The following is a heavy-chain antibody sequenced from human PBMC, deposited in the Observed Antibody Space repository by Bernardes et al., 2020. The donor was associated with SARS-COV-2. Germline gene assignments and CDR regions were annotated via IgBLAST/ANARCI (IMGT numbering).Heavy chain of an antibody. Sequence: GGSLRLSCAASGFTFSNNWMNWVRQAPGKGLEWVSRTNEDGSITTYADSVRGRFTISRDNAESTLFLQMNSLRAEDTAVYYCARDVVGKEDFWGQGTLVTVSS. CDR1: GFTFSNNW. J-gene: IGHJ4*02. CDR2: TNEDGSIT. V-gene: IGHV3-74*01. D-gene: IGHD2-15*01. CDR3: ARDVVGKEDF.